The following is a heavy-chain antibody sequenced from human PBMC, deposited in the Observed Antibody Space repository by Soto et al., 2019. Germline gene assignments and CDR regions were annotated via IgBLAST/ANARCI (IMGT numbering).Heavy chain of an antibody. J-gene: IGHJ6*02. V-gene: IGHV3-30-3*01. CDR3: ARERIPAPGFYYYYGMDV. CDR1: GFTFSTYA. CDR2: ISQDGSNK. Sequence: QVQLVESGGGVVQPEKSLRLSCAASGFTFSTYAMHWVRQAPGKGLEWVAVISQDGSNKCYADSVKGRFTISRDNSKNTLYLQVNSLRTEDTALYYCARERIPAPGFYYYYGMDVWGQGITVTVSS. D-gene: IGHD6-13*01.